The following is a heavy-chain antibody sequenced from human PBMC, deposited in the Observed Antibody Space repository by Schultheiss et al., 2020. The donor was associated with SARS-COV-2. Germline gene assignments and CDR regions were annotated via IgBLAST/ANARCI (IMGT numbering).Heavy chain of an antibody. V-gene: IGHV3-21*01. CDR1: GFTFSSYS. CDR3: ARDDYLAVAATHSFHY. J-gene: IGHJ4*02. CDR2: ISSSSSYI. Sequence: GGSLRLSCAASGFTFSSYSMNWVRQAPGKGLEWVSSISSSSSYIYYADSVKGRFTVSRDNAKSSLHLQMDSLRVEDTAVYYCARDDYLAVAATHSFHYWGQGTLVTVSS. D-gene: IGHD6-19*01.